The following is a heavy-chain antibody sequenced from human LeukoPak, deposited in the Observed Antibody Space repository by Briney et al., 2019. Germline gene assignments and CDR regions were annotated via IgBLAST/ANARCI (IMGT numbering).Heavy chain of an antibody. Sequence: PGGSLRLSCAASGFTFSDYYMSWIRQAPGRGLEWVSLIYSGGDTYYADSVKGRFTISRDNSKNTLYLQMNSLRTEDTAVYYCARDTSGTYPGAFDIWGQGTTVTVSP. CDR3: ARDTSGTYPGAFDI. D-gene: IGHD1-26*01. J-gene: IGHJ3*02. V-gene: IGHV3-66*02. CDR1: GFTFSDYY. CDR2: IYSGGDT.